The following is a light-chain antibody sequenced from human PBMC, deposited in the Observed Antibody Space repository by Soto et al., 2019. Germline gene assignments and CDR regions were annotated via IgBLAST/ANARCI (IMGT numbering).Light chain of an antibody. CDR1: QSVSSY. CDR2: DAS. V-gene: IGKV3-15*01. Sequence: EIVMTQSPATLSVSPGERATLCCRASQSVSSYLAWYQQKPDLPPRLLIYDASTRATGIPDRFSGSGSGTDFTLTISSLQSADFAVYYCQQYSNWPPLYTFGRGTKLEIK. CDR3: QQYSNWPPLYT. J-gene: IGKJ2*01.